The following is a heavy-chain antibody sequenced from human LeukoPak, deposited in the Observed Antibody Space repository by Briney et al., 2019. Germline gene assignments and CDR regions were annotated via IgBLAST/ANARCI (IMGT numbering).Heavy chain of an antibody. CDR3: ARLDIAVVPSTNFDY. J-gene: IGHJ4*02. D-gene: IGHD2-2*01. Sequence: KASETLSLTCTVSSGSISNNNYCWGWIRQPPGKGLEWIGTICFSTATYSNPSLKSRITISVDTSRNQFSLKLSSMTAADTAVYYCARLDIAVVPSTNFDYWGQGTLVTVSS. CDR1: SGSISNNNYC. CDR2: ICFSTAT. V-gene: IGHV4-39*01.